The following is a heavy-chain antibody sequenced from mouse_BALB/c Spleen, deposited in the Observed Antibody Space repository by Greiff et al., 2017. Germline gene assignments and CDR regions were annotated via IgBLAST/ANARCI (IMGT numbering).Heavy chain of an antibody. D-gene: IGHD4-1*01. CDR1: GYSITSDYA. CDR2: ISYSGST. V-gene: IGHV3-2*02. CDR3: ARAQTGKWFAY. J-gene: IGHJ3*01. Sequence: VQLKESGPGLVKPSQSLSLTCTVTGYSITSDYAWNWIRQFPGNKLEWMGYISYSGSTSYNPSLKSRISITRDTSKNQFFLQLNSVTTEDTATYYCARAQTGKWFAYWGQGTLVTVSA.